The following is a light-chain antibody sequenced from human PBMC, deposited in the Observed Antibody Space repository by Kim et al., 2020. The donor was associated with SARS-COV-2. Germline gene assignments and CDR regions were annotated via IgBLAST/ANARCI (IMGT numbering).Light chain of an antibody. J-gene: IGKJ1*01. V-gene: IGKV1-5*01. Sequence: GDRGTITCRASQSISSWFAWDQQTPGKATKLLIYDACNLESGVPSRFSGSVSGTEFTLTISSLQPDDFATYYCQQYNSYWTFGQGTKVDIK. CDR2: DAC. CDR1: QSISSW. CDR3: QQYNSYWT.